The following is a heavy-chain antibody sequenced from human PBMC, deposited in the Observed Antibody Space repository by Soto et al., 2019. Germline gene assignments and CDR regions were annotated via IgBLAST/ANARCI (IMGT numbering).Heavy chain of an antibody. J-gene: IGHJ4*02. V-gene: IGHV3-23*01. CDR2: ISGSGGST. CDR3: EKDLGDY. D-gene: IGHD3-16*01. Sequence: EVQLLESGGGLVQPGGSLRLSCAASGFTFSSYAMSWVRQAPGKGLEWVSAISGSGGSTYYADSVMGRFTISRDNSKNPIYLQMNSLTADEKAVYYCEKDLGDYWGQGTLVTVSS. CDR1: GFTFSSYA.